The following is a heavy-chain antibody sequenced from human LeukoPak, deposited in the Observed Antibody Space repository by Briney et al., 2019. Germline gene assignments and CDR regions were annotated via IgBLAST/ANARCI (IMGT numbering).Heavy chain of an antibody. D-gene: IGHD3-10*01. Sequence: GGSLRLSCAASGFTFSSYGMHWVRQAPGKGLGWVAVISYDGSNKYYADSVKGRFTISRDNSKNTLYLQMNSLRAEDTAVYYCARDGGSGMSASAYYFDYWGQGTLVTVSS. CDR1: GFTFSSYG. V-gene: IGHV3-30*03. J-gene: IGHJ4*02. CDR3: ARDGGSGMSASAYYFDY. CDR2: ISYDGSNK.